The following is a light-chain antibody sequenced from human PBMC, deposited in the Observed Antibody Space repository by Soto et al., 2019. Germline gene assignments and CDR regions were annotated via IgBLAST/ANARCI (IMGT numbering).Light chain of an antibody. V-gene: IGKV3-15*01. Sequence: EIVMTQSPATLSVSPGERATLSCRASQSVGSNLAWYQQKPGQAPRLLLYGASTRATGIPDRFSGSGSGTEFTLTITSLQSEDVAFYYCQKHNYWHSFGQGTKLEFK. CDR1: QSVGSN. CDR3: QKHNYWHS. CDR2: GAS. J-gene: IGKJ2*01.